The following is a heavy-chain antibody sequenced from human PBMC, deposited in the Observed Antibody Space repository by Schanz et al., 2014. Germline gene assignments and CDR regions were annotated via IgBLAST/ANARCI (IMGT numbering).Heavy chain of an antibody. CDR3: ARQHGRITGSGVFSCWFDP. V-gene: IGHV3-23*04. CDR1: GFSFSNYA. J-gene: IGHJ5*02. CDR2: IVGGGGRT. D-gene: IGHD3-3*01. Sequence: EVQLVESGGGLVQPGESLRLSCAASGFSFSNYAMSWVRQAPGKGLEWVSSIVGGGGRTYYADSVKGRFTISRDNSKSTLHLQMISLRVEDTAVYYCARQHGRITGSGVFSCWFDPWGQGTLVTVSS.